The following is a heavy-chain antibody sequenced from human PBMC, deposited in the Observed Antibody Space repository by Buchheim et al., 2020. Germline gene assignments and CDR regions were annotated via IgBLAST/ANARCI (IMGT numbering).Heavy chain of an antibody. CDR3: ASNGVRGGRYSGYPLHFDY. D-gene: IGHD5-12*01. CDR1: GGTFSSYT. V-gene: IGHV1-69*02. CDR2: IIPILGIA. Sequence: QVQLVQSGAEVKKPGSSVKVSCKASGGTFSSYTISWVRQAPGQGLEWMGRIIPILGIANYAQKFQGRVPITADKSTSTAYMELSSLRSEDTAVYYCASNGVRGGRYSGYPLHFDYWGQGTL. J-gene: IGHJ4*02.